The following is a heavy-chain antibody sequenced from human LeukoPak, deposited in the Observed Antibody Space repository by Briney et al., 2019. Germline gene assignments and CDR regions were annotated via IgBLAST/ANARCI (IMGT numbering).Heavy chain of an antibody. D-gene: IGHD4-23*01. J-gene: IGHJ6*03. CDR2: IYYSGST. CDR3: ARDYPPLRWNYYYYMDV. V-gene: IGHV4-39*07. CDR1: GGSISSSSYY. Sequence: PSETLSLTCTVSGGSISSSSYYWGWIRQPPGTGLEWIGSIYYSGSTYYNPSLKSRVTISVDTSKNQFSLKLSSVTAADTAVYYCARDYPPLRWNYYYYMDVWGKGTTVTVSS.